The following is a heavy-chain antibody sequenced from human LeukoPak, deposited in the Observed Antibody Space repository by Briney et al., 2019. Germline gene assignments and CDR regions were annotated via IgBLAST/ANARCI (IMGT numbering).Heavy chain of an antibody. Sequence: PGGSLRLSCAASGFTVSNNHMIWVRQAPGKGLEWVSVIFSSGSTYFADSVKGRFTISRDNSKDTLYLQMSSLRVEDTAAYYCARYLGGRNAFDIWGQGTMVTVSS. V-gene: IGHV3-66*01. J-gene: IGHJ3*02. CDR2: IFSSGST. CDR3: ARYLGGRNAFDI. CDR1: GFTVSNNH. D-gene: IGHD3-16*01.